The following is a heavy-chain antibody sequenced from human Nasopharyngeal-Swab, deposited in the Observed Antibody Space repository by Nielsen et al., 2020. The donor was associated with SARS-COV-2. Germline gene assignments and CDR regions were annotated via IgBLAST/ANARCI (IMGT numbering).Heavy chain of an antibody. D-gene: IGHD1-26*01. V-gene: IGHV1-69*13. J-gene: IGHJ3*02. Sequence: SVKVSCKASGGTFSSYAISWVRQAPGQGLEWMGGIIPIFGTANYAQKFQGRVTITADESASTAYMELSSLRSEDTAVYYCAREGPGATLPQAAFDIWGQGTMVTVSS. CDR3: AREGPGATLPQAAFDI. CDR1: GGTFSSYA. CDR2: IIPIFGTA.